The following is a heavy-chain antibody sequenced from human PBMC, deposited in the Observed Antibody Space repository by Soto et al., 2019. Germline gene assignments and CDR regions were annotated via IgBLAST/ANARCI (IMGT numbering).Heavy chain of an antibody. Sequence: ASVKVSCKASGYIFTDYYMNWVRQAPGQGLEWMGWINPNSGGTNYAQKFQGRVTMTTDTSISTAYMELSRLRSDDTAVYYCSRPYCGSNSCPNWFDPWRHGTLVTVSS. J-gene: IGHJ5*02. D-gene: IGHD2-2*01. CDR1: GYIFTDYY. CDR3: SRPYCGSNSCPNWFDP. V-gene: IGHV1-2*02. CDR2: INPNSGGT.